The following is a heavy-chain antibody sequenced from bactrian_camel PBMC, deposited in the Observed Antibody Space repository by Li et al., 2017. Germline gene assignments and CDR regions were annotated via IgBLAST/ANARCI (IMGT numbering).Heavy chain of an antibody. Sequence: VQLVESGGGLVQPGGSLRLSCAASGFTFSISGMSWVRQAPGKGLEWVSAINSGGRSTGYADSVKGRFTISQDNAKNTVYLQMNNLKPEDTAMYYCAANTDSVLWTRIFREDEYKYWGQGTQVTVS. CDR3: AANTDSVLWTRIFREDEYKY. J-gene: IGHJ4*01. D-gene: IGHD5*01. V-gene: IGHV3S40*01. CDR2: INSGGRST. CDR1: GFTFSISG.